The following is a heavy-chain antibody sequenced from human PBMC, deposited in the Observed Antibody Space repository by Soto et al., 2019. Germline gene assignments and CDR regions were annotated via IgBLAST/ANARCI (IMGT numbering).Heavy chain of an antibody. CDR2: MNPNTGNS. J-gene: IGHJ4*02. CDR1: GYTFTSYD. Sequence: AAVKVSCKASGYTFTSYDIYWVRQATGQGLEWMGWMNPNTGNSGYAQKFQGRVTMTSDTSISTAHMELSSLRSEDTAVYYCARRAETNGWNGFGADKYYFDFWGQGTLVTVSS. V-gene: IGHV1-8*01. D-gene: IGHD1-1*01. CDR3: ARRAETNGWNGFGADKYYFDF.